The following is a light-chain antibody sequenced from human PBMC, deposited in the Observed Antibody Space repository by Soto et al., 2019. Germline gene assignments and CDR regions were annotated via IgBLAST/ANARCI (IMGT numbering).Light chain of an antibody. J-gene: IGKJ4*02. Sequence: IVMTQSPATLSLSPGDSATLACRASLNVATNMAWYQQKPGHPPRLLIYGASIRATGVPGRFTGSGSGTDFTLNISSLQSEDFAVYYCQQYNCAIRTFGRGTRVEV. CDR1: LNVATN. CDR3: QQYNCAIRT. V-gene: IGKV3-15*01. CDR2: GAS.